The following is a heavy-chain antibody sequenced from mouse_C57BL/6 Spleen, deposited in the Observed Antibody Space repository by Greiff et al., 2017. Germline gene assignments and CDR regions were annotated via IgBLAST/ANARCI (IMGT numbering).Heavy chain of an antibody. CDR1: GYSITSGYY. J-gene: IGHJ4*01. V-gene: IGHV3-6*01. Sequence: EVKLMESGPGLVKPSQSLSLTCSVTGYSITSGYYWNWIRQFPGNKLEWMGYISYDGSNNYNPSLKNRISITRDTSKNQFFLKLNSVTTEDTATYYCAREGVDYAMDYWGQGTSVTVSS. CDR2: ISYDGSN. CDR3: AREGVDYAMDY.